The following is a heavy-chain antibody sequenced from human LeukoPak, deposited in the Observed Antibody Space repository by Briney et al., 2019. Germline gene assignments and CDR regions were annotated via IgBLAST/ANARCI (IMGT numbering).Heavy chain of an antibody. CDR2: IYYSGST. CDR1: GGSIGSGGYY. J-gene: IGHJ4*02. D-gene: IGHD2-2*02. V-gene: IGHV4-31*03. CDR3: ARGTSHYCSSTSCYSLEFDY. Sequence: SETLSLTCTVSGGSIGSGGYYWSWIRQHPGKGLEWIGYIYYSGSTYYNPSLKSRVTISVDTSKNQFSLKLSSVTAADTAVYYCARGTSHYCSSTSCYSLEFDYWGQGTLVTVSS.